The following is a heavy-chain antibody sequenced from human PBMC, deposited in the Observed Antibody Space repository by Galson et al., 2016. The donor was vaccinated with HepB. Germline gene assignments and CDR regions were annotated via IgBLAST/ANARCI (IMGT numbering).Heavy chain of an antibody. V-gene: IGHV3-7*01. CDR2: INQDGIEK. CDR1: GFTFSSYW. CDR3: ARSGEPS. J-gene: IGHJ5*02. D-gene: IGHD4-17*01. Sequence: SLRLSCATSGFTFSSYWMTWVRQAPGKGREWVANINQDGIEKYYVGSVEGRFTISRDNAKKSLYLQMDSLRAEDTAVYYCARSGEPSWGQGTLVTVSS.